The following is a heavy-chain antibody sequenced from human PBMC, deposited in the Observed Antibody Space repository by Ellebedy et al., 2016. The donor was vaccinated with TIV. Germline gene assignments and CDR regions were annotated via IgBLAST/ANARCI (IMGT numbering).Heavy chain of an antibody. J-gene: IGHJ4*02. CDR1: GFTFSNYW. CDR3: ARDQWLGRAYYFDS. V-gene: IGHV3-7*01. Sequence: GESLKISCAASGFTFSNYWMSWVRQAPGKGLEWVANIKQDGSEKYYVDSVKGRFSISRDNGRNSLFLQMNSLSPEDMAVYYCARDQWLGRAYYFDSWGQGTLVTVSS. CDR2: IKQDGSEK. D-gene: IGHD6-19*01.